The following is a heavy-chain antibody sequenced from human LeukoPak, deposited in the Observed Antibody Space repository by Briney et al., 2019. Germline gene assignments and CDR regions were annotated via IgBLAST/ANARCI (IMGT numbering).Heavy chain of an antibody. CDR3: AKGSASSRPYYFDY. Sequence: GGSLRLSCVASGFIFNNYDMHWVRQAPGKGLEWVASMRGDGSQLYHAESVKGRFTISRDNSKNTLYVQMNSLRVEDTAIYYCAKGSASSRPYYFDYWGQGALVTVSS. D-gene: IGHD2-15*01. V-gene: IGHV3-30*02. J-gene: IGHJ4*02. CDR2: MRGDGSQL. CDR1: GFIFNNYD.